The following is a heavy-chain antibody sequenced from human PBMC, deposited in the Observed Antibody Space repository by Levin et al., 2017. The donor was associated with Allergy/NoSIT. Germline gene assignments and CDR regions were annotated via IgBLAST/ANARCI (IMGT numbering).Heavy chain of an antibody. CDR1: GGTFSSYA. CDR2: IIPIFGTA. V-gene: IGHV1-69*13. D-gene: IGHD6-13*01. Sequence: SVKVSCKASGGTFSSYAISWVRQAPGQGLEWMGGIIPIFGTANYAQKFQGRVTITADESTSTAYMELSSLRSEDTAVYYCARGPAAGIDTGPNWFDPWGQGTLVTVSS. J-gene: IGHJ5*02. CDR3: ARGPAAGIDTGPNWFDP.